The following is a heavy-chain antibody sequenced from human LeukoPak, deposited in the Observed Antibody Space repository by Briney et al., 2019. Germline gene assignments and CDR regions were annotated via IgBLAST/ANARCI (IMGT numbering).Heavy chain of an antibody. CDR3: ARDLGQYYDTSDNWFDP. Sequence: GGSLRLSCAASGFTFSGYEMNWVRQAPGKGLEWVSYISSSGSTISYTDSVKGRFTISRDNAKNTLNLQMNSLRAEDTAVYYCARDLGQYYDTSDNWFDPWGQGTLVTVSS. D-gene: IGHD3-22*01. CDR1: GFTFSGYE. V-gene: IGHV3-48*03. J-gene: IGHJ5*02. CDR2: ISSSGSTI.